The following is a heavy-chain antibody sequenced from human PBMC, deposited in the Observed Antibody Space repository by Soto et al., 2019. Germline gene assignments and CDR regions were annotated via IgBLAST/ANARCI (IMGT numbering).Heavy chain of an antibody. V-gene: IGHV1-58*01. CDR2: IAVGSGYT. CDR3: AADATAWQQMVPSDY. Sequence: ASVKVSCKASGFTFTSSAFQWVRQARGQRLEWIGWIAVGSGYTNYAQRFRDRVTLTRDMSTATTYMELSRLTSEDTAIYYCAADATAWQQMVPSDYWGQGTLGTVSS. J-gene: IGHJ4*02. CDR1: GFTFTSSA. D-gene: IGHD2-8*01.